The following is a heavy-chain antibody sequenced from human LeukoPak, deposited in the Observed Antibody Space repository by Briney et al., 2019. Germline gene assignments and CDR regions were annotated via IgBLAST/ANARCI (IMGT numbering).Heavy chain of an antibody. J-gene: IGHJ4*02. Sequence: PGGSLRLSCAASGFTFSSYDMHWVRQATGKGLEWVSAIGTAGDTYYPGSVKGRFTISRENAKNSLYLQMNSLRAGDTAVYYCARDRNYDYIWGSYRPDYFDYWGQGTLVTVSS. CDR3: ARDRNYDYIWGSYRPDYFDY. V-gene: IGHV3-13*01. D-gene: IGHD3-16*02. CDR1: GFTFSSYD. CDR2: IGTAGDT.